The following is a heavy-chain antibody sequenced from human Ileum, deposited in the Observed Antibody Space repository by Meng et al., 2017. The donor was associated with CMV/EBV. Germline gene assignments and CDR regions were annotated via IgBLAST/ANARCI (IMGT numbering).Heavy chain of an antibody. CDR1: GGSIGSRDYY. CDR3: AREMSRTGFFDY. J-gene: IGHJ4*02. CDR2: IHISGAT. D-gene: IGHD1-1*01. V-gene: IGHV4-61*02. Sequence: GPDHVDPSTTPSRLFTVAGGSIGSRDYYWSCIRQPAGKGLEWIGRIHISGATNYNPSLKSRVTMSVDTSKNQFSLKVRSVTAADTAVYYCAREMSRTGFFDYWGQGNLVTVSS.